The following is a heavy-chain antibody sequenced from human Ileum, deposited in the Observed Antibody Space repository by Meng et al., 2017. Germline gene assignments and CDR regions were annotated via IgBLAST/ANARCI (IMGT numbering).Heavy chain of an antibody. V-gene: IGHV4-4*02. CDR2: IDHLGIA. CDR3: ARHGGYYQDF. D-gene: IGHD4-23*01. CDR1: GASMSVVSY. Sequence: QLQESARGLVKASETLSLTCSVSGASMSVVSYWSWVRQSPGKGLEWIGQIDHLGIAYYKPSLKSRVTMSIDQSKSQFSLRLTSVSAADTAVYYCARHGGYYQDFWGQGTLVTVSS. J-gene: IGHJ4*02.